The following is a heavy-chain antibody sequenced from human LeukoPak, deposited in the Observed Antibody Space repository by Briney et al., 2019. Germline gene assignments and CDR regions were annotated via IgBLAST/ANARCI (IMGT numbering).Heavy chain of an antibody. D-gene: IGHD1-26*01. J-gene: IGHJ4*02. CDR1: GFTFDDYA. CDR3: AKSRGSYSRDY. CDR2: ISWNSGSI. Sequence: GGSLRLSCAASGFTFDDYAMHWVRQAPGKGLERVSGISWNSGSIGYADSVKGRFTISRDNAKNSLYLQMNSLRAEDMALYYCAKSRGSYSRDYWGQGTLVTVSS. V-gene: IGHV3-9*03.